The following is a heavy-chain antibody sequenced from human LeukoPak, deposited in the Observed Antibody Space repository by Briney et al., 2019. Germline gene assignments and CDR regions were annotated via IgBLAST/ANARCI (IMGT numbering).Heavy chain of an antibody. CDR3: ARASTIAAAGKNWFDP. J-gene: IGHJ5*02. Sequence: SETLSLTCAVYGGSFSGYYWSWIRQPPGKGLEWIGEINHSGSTNYNPSLKSRVTISVDTSKNQFSLKLSSVTAADTAVYYCARASTIAAAGKNWFDPWGQGTLVTVSS. CDR1: GGSFSGYY. CDR2: INHSGST. V-gene: IGHV4-34*01. D-gene: IGHD6-13*01.